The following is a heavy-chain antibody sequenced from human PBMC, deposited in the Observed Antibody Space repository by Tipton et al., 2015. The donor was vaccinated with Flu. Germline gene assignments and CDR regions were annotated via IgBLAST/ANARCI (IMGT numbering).Heavy chain of an antibody. J-gene: IGHJ4*02. CDR3: ARARRWSFDF. CDR1: GFTFSNYW. V-gene: IGHV3-7*04. D-gene: IGHD6-13*01. Sequence: SLRLSCEASGFTFSNYWMNWVRQAPGKGLEWVANINQDGSEIYYVDSVKGRFTISRDNAKNSLYLQMSSLRAEDTAVYYCARARRWSFDFWGQGSLVTVSS. CDR2: INQDGSEI.